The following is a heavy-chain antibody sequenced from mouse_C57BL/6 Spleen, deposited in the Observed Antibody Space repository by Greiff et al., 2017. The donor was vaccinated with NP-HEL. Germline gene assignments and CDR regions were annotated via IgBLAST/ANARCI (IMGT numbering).Heavy chain of an antibody. Sequence: EVKLQESGPGLVKPSQSLSLTCSVTGYSITSGYYWNWIRQFPGNKLEWMGYISYDGSNNYNPSLKNRISITRDTSKNQFFLKLNSVTTEDTATCYSSRDEILGITTVVARGYCDVWGTGTTVTVSS. CDR2: ISYDGSN. D-gene: IGHD1-1*01. J-gene: IGHJ1*03. CDR1: GYSITSGYY. CDR3: SRDEILGITTVVARGYCDV. V-gene: IGHV3-6*01.